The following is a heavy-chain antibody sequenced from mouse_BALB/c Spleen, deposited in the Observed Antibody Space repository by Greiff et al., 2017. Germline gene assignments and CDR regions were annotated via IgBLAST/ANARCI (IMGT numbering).Heavy chain of an antibody. D-gene: IGHD2-2*01. CDR3: ARGGGYDEGVYYFDY. CDR2: INPYNDGT. CDR1: GYTFTSYV. Sequence: VQLQQSGPELVKPGASVKMSCKASGYTFTSYVMHWVKQKPGQGLEWIGYINPYNDGTKYNEKFKGKATLTSDKSSSTAYMELSSLTSEDSAVYYCARGGGYDEGVYYFDYWGQGTTLTVSS. V-gene: IGHV1-14*01. J-gene: IGHJ2*01.